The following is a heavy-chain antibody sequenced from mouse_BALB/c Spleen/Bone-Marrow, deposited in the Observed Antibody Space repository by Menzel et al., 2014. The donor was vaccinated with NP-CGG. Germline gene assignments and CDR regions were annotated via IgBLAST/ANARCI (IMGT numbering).Heavy chain of an antibody. V-gene: IGHV1-9*01. Sequence: QVQLQQSGAELMKPGASVKISCKATGYTFSRYWIEWVKQRPGHGLEWIGEILPGSGSTNYNEKFKGKATFTADTSSNTAYMRLSSLTSEDSAVYYCARNYGNYVWFANWGQGTLVTVSA. CDR2: ILPGSGST. CDR3: ARNYGNYVWFAN. CDR1: GYTFSRYW. J-gene: IGHJ3*01. D-gene: IGHD2-1*01.